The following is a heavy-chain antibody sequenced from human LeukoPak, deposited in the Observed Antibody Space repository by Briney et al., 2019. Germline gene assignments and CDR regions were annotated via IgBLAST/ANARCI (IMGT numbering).Heavy chain of an antibody. CDR1: GFTFNNYY. CDR2: INQDGSEK. V-gene: IGHV3-7*03. J-gene: IGHJ4*02. CDR3: AKDVDYDSSSALDY. Sequence: GGSLRLSCAASGFTFNNYYMSWVRQAPGKGLEWVANINQDGSEKYYVDSVEGRFIISRDNVKNSLYLQMNSLRAEDTAVYYCAKDVDYDSSSALDYWGQGTLVTVSS. D-gene: IGHD3-22*01.